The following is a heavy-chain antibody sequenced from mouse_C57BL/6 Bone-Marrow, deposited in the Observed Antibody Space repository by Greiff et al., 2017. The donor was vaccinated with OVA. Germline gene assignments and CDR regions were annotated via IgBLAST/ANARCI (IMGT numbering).Heavy chain of an antibody. V-gene: IGHV1-81*01. Sequence: VQLQQSGAELARPGASVKLSCKASGYTFTSYGISWVKQSNGQGLEWIGEIYPRSGNTYYNEKFKGKATLTAEQSSSTAYMELRSLTSEDAAVYYCARRGYTVVVDYWGQGTTLTVSS. CDR1: GYTFTSYG. D-gene: IGHD1-1*01. CDR2: IYPRSGNT. CDR3: ARRGYTVVVDY. J-gene: IGHJ2*01.